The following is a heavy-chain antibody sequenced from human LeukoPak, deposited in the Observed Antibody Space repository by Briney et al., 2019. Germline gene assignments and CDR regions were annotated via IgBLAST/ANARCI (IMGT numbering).Heavy chain of an antibody. CDR2: IRYDGSNK. D-gene: IGHD3-10*02. J-gene: IGHJ6*04. Sequence: GGPLRLSCAASGFTFSSYGMHWVRQAPGKALEGVAFIRYDGSNKYYAHSVKGRFPISRDNSKDTLYLQRNRLRDEDMAVYYRAELGITMVGGVWGKGTTVTISS. V-gene: IGHV3-30*02. CDR1: GFTFSSYG. CDR3: AELGITMVGGV.